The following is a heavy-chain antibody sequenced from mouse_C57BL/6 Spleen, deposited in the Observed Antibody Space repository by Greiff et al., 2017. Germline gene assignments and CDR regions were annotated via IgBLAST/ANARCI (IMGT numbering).Heavy chain of an antibody. V-gene: IGHV5-17*01. CDR1: GFTFSDYG. CDR3: AKNNYYGSRYYAMDY. CDR2: ISSGSSTL. J-gene: IGHJ4*01. D-gene: IGHD1-1*01. Sequence: EVQVVESGGGLVKPGGSLKLSCAASGFTFSDYGMHWVRQAPETGLEWVAYISSGSSTLYYAVTVKGLFTISRDNAKNTLFLKMTSLRSEDTAMYYCAKNNYYGSRYYAMDYWGQGTSVTVSS.